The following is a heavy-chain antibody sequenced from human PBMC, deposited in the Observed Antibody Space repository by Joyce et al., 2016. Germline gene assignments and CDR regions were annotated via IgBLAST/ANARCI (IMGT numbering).Heavy chain of an antibody. V-gene: IGHV3-30*18. CDR1: GFTFRGSG. J-gene: IGHJ4*02. CDR3: SKEDYYDGAGYLDY. CDR2: ISHDESNE. Sequence: QVHLVESGGGVVQPGRSLRLSCTVSGFTFRGSGMHWVRQAPGKGPQWVEYISHDESNEYYAVSVKGRFTISRDNSKNILFLQMNSLRADDTAVYYCSKEDYYDGAGYLDYWGQGTLVTVSS. D-gene: IGHD3-22*01.